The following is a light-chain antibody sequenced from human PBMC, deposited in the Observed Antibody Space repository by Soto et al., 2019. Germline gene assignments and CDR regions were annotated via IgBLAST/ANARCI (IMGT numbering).Light chain of an antibody. V-gene: IGLV8-61*01. J-gene: IGLJ3*02. CDR2: NTN. Sequence: QAVVTQEPSFSVSPGGTVTLTCGLTSGSVSTDYHPSWYQQTPGQAPRTLIYNTNTRSSGVPDRFSGSILGDKAALTIAGAQADDESDYYCVLYIPSGIWVFGGGTKLTVL. CDR1: SGSVSTDYH. CDR3: VLYIPSGIWV.